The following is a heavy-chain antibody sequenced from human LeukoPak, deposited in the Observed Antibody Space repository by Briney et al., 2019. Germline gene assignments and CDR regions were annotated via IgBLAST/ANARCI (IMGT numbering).Heavy chain of an antibody. J-gene: IGHJ6*04. V-gene: IGHV1-18*04. CDR3: AIVRGRLGMDV. D-gene: IGHD2-21*01. CDR2: ISAYNGNT. CDR1: GYTFTSYG. Sequence: GAAVTVSYKASGYTFTSYGISWVRQTPAQGLEWMGWISAYNGNTNYPQKLQDRVPMTTDHSTSTGYMELRSLRSDDSAVYCCAIVRGRLGMDVWGKGTAVSVSS.